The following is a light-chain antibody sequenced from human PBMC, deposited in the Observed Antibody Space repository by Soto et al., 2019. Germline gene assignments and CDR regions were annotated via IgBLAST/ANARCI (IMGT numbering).Light chain of an antibody. CDR2: DNT. CDR3: SSYRDRKPLV. J-gene: IGLJ1*01. Sequence: QSALTQPPSASGSPGQTVTISCTGTSSNIGGYNSVSWYQQHPGKAPKVMIYDNTKRPSGVPDRFSGSKSGNTASLTVSALEAEDEADYYCSSYRDRKPLVFGTGTKLTVL. CDR1: SSNIGGYNS. V-gene: IGLV2-8*01.